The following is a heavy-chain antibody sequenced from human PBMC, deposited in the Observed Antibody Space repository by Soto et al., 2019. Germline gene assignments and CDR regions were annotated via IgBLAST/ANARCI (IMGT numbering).Heavy chain of an antibody. CDR3: VYCGGGCYSGRGFDY. V-gene: IGHV3-74*03. J-gene: IGHJ4*02. Sequence: EVQLVESGGGLVQPGGSLRLSCVVSEFTFSTYWMHWVRQVPGKGLVWVSRINNDASSTTYADSVKGRFTISRDNAKHTLYLQTSSLRAEDTAVYSCVYCGGGCYSGRGFDYGGQGTPVTVSS. CDR2: INNDASST. CDR1: EFTFSTYW. D-gene: IGHD2-21*02.